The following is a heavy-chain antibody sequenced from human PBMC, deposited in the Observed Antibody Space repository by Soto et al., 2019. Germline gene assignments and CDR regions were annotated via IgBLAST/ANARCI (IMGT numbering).Heavy chain of an antibody. V-gene: IGHV3-30*18. CDR1: GFTFSSYG. CDR2: ISYDGSNK. J-gene: IGHJ6*02. CDR3: AKDRWRAARGVAWYYYYGMDV. D-gene: IGHD6-6*01. Sequence: TGGSLRLCCAASGFTFSSYGMHWGRQAPGKGLEWVAVISYDGSNKYYADSVKGRFTISRDNSKNTLYLQMNSLRAEDTAVYYCAKDRWRAARGVAWYYYYGMDVWGQGTTVTVSS.